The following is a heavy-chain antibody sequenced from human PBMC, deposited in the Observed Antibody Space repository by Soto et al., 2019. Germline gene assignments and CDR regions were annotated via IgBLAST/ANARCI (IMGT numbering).Heavy chain of an antibody. J-gene: IGHJ5*02. D-gene: IGHD6-6*01. Sequence: PSDSLSLSCTVYGGSISSYYWSWIRQPTGKGLEWIAYIYYSGSTNYNPSLKSRVTISVDTSKNQFSLKLSSVTAADTAVYYCARKGIAARPDYGFGPSGQGTLVTLSS. CDR3: ARKGIAARPDYGFGP. V-gene: IGHV4-59*07. CDR1: GGSISSYY. CDR2: IYYSGST.